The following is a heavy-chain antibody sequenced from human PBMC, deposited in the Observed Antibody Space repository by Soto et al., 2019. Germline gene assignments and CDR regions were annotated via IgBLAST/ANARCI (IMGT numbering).Heavy chain of an antibody. CDR1: GFTFDDYT. D-gene: IGHD1-1*01. V-gene: IGHV3-43*01. CDR2: INWDGAPT. J-gene: IGHJ4*02. CDR3: ARGPLRGGDNLNDFDY. Sequence: EAQMVESGGVVVKPGGSLKLSCAASGFTFDDYTMHWVRQAPGKGLQWVSLINWDGAPTYYADSVRGRFTISRDNSKHSLFLQMTSLRTEDTAFYYCARGPLRGGDNLNDFDYWGPGTLVTVSS.